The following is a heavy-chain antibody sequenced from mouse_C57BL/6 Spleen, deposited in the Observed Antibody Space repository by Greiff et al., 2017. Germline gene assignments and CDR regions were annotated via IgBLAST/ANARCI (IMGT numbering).Heavy chain of an antibody. CDR3: ARGIEPYAMDY. CDR1: GYAFSSSW. CDR2: IYPGDGDN. Sequence: QVQLQQSGPELVKPGASVKISCKASGYAFSSSWMNWVKQRPGKGLEWIGRIYPGDGDNNYNGKFKGKATLTADKSSSTAYMLLRCLTSEDSAVDFCARGIEPYAMDYWGQGTSVTVSS. V-gene: IGHV1-82*01. J-gene: IGHJ4*01.